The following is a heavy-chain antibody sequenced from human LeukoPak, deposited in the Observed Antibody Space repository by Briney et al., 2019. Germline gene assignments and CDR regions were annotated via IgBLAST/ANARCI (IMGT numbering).Heavy chain of an antibody. D-gene: IGHD1-26*01. Sequence: GGSLRLSCAASGFTFSSYAMSWVRQAPGKGLVWVSRINSDGSSTSYADSVKGRFTISRDNAKNTLYLQMNSLRAEDTAVYCCARASRGMGDAFDVWGQGTMVTVSS. CDR2: INSDGSST. CDR3: ARASRGMGDAFDV. CDR1: GFTFSSYA. J-gene: IGHJ3*01. V-gene: IGHV3-74*01.